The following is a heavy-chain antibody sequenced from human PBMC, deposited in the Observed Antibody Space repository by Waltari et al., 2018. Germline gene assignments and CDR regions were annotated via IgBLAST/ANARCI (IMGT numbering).Heavy chain of an antibody. V-gene: IGHV4-38-2*01. CDR3: ARHYYDFTNYYYYYYMDV. CDR1: GYSISSGSY. CDR2: IYHSGST. J-gene: IGHJ6*03. D-gene: IGHD3-3*01. Sequence: QVQLQESGPGLVKPSETLSLTCAVSGYSISSGSYLGWIRPPPAKGLEWIGSIYHSGSTYYNPSLKSRVTISVDTSKNQFSLKLSSVTAADTAVYYCARHYYDFTNYYYYYYMDVWGKGTTVTVSS.